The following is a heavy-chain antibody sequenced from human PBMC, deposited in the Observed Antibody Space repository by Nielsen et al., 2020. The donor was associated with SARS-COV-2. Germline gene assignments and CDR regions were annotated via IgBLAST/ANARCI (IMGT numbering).Heavy chain of an antibody. V-gene: IGHV3-23*01. J-gene: IGHJ4*02. CDR3: VRAEGPNWSNLDY. D-gene: IGHD1-20*01. CDR2: ISGSIGST. Sequence: GESLKISCAASGFTLSKHAMNWVRQAPGKGLEWVSVISGSIGSTYYADSVRGRFSISRDDAKNSLYLEMNSLRAEDTAVYYCVRAEGPNWSNLDYWGQGILVTVSS. CDR1: GFTLSKHA.